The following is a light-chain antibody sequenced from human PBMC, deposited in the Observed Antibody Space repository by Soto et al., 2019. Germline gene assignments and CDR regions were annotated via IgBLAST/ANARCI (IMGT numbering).Light chain of an antibody. J-gene: IGKJ4*01. Sequence: EIVMTQSPATLSVSPGERATLSCWSSQKVSHNSAWFQQKSGPADSLLVYASSTRGTGCPPRFSGSRSGTDFTLTISRRRSEDFAVYYCRQYIECPLAVGGGTKG. CDR2: ASS. V-gene: IGKV3-15*01. CDR1: QKVSHN. CDR3: RQYIECPLA.